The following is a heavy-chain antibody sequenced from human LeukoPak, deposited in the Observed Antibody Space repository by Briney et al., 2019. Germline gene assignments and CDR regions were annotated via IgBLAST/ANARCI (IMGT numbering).Heavy chain of an antibody. J-gene: IGHJ5*02. D-gene: IGHD6-6*01. CDR1: GFTFSSYA. Sequence: PGGSLRLSCAASGFTFSSYAMSWVRQAPGKGLEWVSAISGSGGSTYYADSVKGRFTISRDNSKNTLYLQMNSLRAEDTAVYYCAKEGVAARPLRDWFDPWGQGTLVTVSS. CDR2: ISGSGGST. CDR3: AKEGVAARPLRDWFDP. V-gene: IGHV3-23*01.